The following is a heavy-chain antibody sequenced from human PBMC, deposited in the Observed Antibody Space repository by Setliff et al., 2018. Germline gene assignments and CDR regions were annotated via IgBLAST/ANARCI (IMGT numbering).Heavy chain of an antibody. CDR2: ISWNSGSI. V-gene: IGHV3-9*01. Sequence: PGGSLRLSCAASGFTFDDYAMHWVRQAPGKGLEWVSGISWNSGSIGYVDSVKGRFTISRDNAKNSLYLQMNSLRAEDTAVYYCARAPSSSSASWFDPWGQGTLVTVSS. J-gene: IGHJ5*02. D-gene: IGHD6-6*01. CDR1: GFTFDDYA. CDR3: ARAPSSSSASWFDP.